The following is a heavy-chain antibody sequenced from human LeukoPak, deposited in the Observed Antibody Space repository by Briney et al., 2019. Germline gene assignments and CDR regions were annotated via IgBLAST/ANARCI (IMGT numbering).Heavy chain of an antibody. Sequence: RAGGSLRLSCAASGFTFSDFWMGWVRQAPGKGLEWVGNINQDGSENYYVDSVKGRFTISRDNSKNTLYLQMNSLRAEDTAVYYCAKDREWSAAAVTWWFDPWGQGTLVTVSS. CDR1: GFTFSDFW. V-gene: IGHV3-7*03. CDR2: INQDGSEN. D-gene: IGHD6-13*01. J-gene: IGHJ5*02. CDR3: AKDREWSAAAVTWWFDP.